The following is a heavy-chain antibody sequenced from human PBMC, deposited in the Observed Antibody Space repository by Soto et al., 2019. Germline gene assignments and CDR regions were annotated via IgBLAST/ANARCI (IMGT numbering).Heavy chain of an antibody. Sequence: QVQLVQSGAEVKKPGASVKVSCKASGYTFTSYGISCVRQAPGQGLEWMGWISVYNGNTNYAQKLQGRVTMTTDTSTSTAYMELRSLRSDATAVYYCASLRDYGSGSYPGYWGQGTLVTVSS. V-gene: IGHV1-18*01. J-gene: IGHJ4*02. CDR2: ISVYNGNT. D-gene: IGHD3-10*01. CDR1: GYTFTSYG. CDR3: ASLRDYGSGSYPGY.